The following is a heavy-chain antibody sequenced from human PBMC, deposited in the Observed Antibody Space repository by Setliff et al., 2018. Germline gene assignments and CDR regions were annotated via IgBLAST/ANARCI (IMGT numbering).Heavy chain of an antibody. CDR3: VRVTSGRLDFDY. Sequence: ASVKVSCKASGYTFTSYGISWVRQAPGQGLEWMGWISAHNGDTDHAQKFQGRVTMSTDTSTSTAYMELRSLRSDDTAVYYCVRVTSGRLDFDYWGQGTPVTVSS. J-gene: IGHJ4*02. D-gene: IGHD6-19*01. CDR2: ISAHNGDT. V-gene: IGHV1-18*01. CDR1: GYTFTSYG.